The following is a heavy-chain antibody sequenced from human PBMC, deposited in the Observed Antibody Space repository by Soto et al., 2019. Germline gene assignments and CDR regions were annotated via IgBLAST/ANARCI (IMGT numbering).Heavy chain of an antibody. CDR2: ISGSGDST. J-gene: IGHJ4*02. Sequence: EVQLLDSGGGLVQPGGSLRLSCAASGFTFSSYAMNWVRQAPGKGLEWVSVISGSGDSTYYADSVKGRFTISRDNSKNTLYLQMNSLRTEDTAVYYCARRGPGTYFDYWGQGTLVTVS. V-gene: IGHV3-23*01. CDR3: ARRGPGTYFDY. CDR1: GFTFSSYA. D-gene: IGHD6-13*01.